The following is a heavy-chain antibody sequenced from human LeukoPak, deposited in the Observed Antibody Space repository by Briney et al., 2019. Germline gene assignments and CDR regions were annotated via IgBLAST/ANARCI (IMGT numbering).Heavy chain of an antibody. CDR1: GYTFTGYY. CDR2: ISAYNGNT. CDR3: ARDGAGGQWPFDY. V-gene: IGHV1-18*04. D-gene: IGHD6-19*01. Sequence: ASVKVSCKASGYTFTGYYMHWVRQAPGQGLEWMGWISAYNGNTNYAQKLQGRVTMTTDTSTSTAYMELRSLRSDDTAVYYCARDGAGGQWPFDYWGQGTLVTVSS. J-gene: IGHJ4*02.